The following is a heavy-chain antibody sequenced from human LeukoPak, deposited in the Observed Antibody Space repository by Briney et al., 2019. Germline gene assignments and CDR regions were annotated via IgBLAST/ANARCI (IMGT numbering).Heavy chain of an antibody. D-gene: IGHD3-22*01. J-gene: IGHJ4*02. CDR1: GFTFSSYA. V-gene: IGHV3-23*01. Sequence: GGSLRLSCAASGFTFSSYAMSWVRQAPGKGLEWVSAISGSGGSTYYADSVKGRFTISRDNSKNTLYVQMNSLRAEDTAVYYCAKDQGVVVITGFFRYWGQGTLVTVSS. CDR3: AKDQGVVVITGFFRY. CDR2: ISGSGGST.